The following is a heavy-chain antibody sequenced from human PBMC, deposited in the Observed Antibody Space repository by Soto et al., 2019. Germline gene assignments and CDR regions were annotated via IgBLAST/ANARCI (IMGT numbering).Heavy chain of an antibody. V-gene: IGHV5-51*01. CDR2: VYPGDSDT. CDR3: ARTTVAGIRGSFDF. J-gene: IGHJ4*02. CDR1: GYDFTTVW. D-gene: IGHD6-19*01. Sequence: PGESLKISCQGSGYDFTTVWIGWVRQMAGKGLECLGIVYPGDSDTRYSPSFQGQVTISADKSINTAYLHFSSLKASDTAIYYCARTTVAGIRGSFDFWGQGTLVTVSS.